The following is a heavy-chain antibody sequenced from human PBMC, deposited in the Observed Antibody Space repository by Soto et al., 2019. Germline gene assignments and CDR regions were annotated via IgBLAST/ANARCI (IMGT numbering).Heavy chain of an antibody. J-gene: IGHJ6*02. D-gene: IGHD3-22*01. CDR1: GGSISSSNW. CDR2: IYHSGST. V-gene: IGHV4-4*02. Sequence: PSETLSLTCAVSGGSISSSNWWSWVRQPPGKGLEWIGEIYHSGSTNYNPSLKSRVTISVDKSKNQFSLKLSSVTAADTAVYYCAGGVRAVVINYYYGMDVWGQGTTVTVSS. CDR3: AGGVRAVVINYYYGMDV.